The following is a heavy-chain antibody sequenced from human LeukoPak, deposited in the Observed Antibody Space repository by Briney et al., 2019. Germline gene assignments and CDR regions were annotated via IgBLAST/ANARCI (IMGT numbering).Heavy chain of an antibody. J-gene: IGHJ4*02. V-gene: IGHV3-66*02. D-gene: IGHD6-19*01. Sequence: GGSLRLPCPPSGFTASSNNMNGVRQAPGKGLEGVSGIYSGDNTYYADSVKGRFTISRDNSENTLYLQMNSLTAEDTAVYYCAREDRYTSGSFDYWGQGTLVTVSS. CDR1: GFTASSNN. CDR2: IYSGDNT. CDR3: AREDRYTSGSFDY.